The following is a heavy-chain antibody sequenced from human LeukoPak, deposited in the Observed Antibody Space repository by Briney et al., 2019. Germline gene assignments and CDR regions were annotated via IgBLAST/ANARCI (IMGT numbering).Heavy chain of an antibody. V-gene: IGHV4-34*01. J-gene: IGHJ3*02. Sequence: SETLSLTCAVYDGSLSGYYWNWFRQPPGKGLEWIAEISQNGDSNYNMSLKSRVTISLDKSKNQVSLKLNSVTAADTAVYYCAGALGAFDIWGQGTMVTVSS. CDR3: AGALGAFDI. CDR2: ISQNGDS. CDR1: DGSLSGYY.